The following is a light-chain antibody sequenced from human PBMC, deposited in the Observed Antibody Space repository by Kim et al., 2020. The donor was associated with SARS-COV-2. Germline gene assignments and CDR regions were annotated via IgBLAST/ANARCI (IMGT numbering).Light chain of an antibody. Sequence: DIQMTQSPSSLSASVGDRVTITCRASQSISRYLNWYQQQPGKAPKLLIYAASSLQSGVPSRFSGSGPGTDFTLTISSLQPEDFATYYCQQRSTAPLLTFGGGTKLEI. J-gene: IGKJ4*01. V-gene: IGKV1-39*01. CDR3: QQRSTAPLLT. CDR2: AAS. CDR1: QSISRY.